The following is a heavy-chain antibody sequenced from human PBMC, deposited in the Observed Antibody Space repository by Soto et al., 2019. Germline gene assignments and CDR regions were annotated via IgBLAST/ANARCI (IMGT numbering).Heavy chain of an antibody. D-gene: IGHD2-8*02. CDR1: GGTFSGFY. Sequence: QVQLQQWGAGLLKPSETLSLTCAVYGGTFSGFYWTWIRQPPGTGLEWIGEINHSGSTHYNPSLKTRVIISVDTSKNQYSLQLPSVTAADTAVYYCARDKITGLFDYWGQGTLVTVSS. CDR2: INHSGST. J-gene: IGHJ4*02. V-gene: IGHV4-34*01. CDR3: ARDKITGLFDY.